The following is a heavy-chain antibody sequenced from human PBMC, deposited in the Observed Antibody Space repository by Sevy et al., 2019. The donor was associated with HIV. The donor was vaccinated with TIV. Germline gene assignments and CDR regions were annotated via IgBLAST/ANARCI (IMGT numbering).Heavy chain of an antibody. D-gene: IGHD2-21*02. CDR2: ISYDGTKK. J-gene: IGHJ4*02. V-gene: IGHV3-30*18. Sequence: GGSLRLSCAASGFTFSSYSMNWVRQAPGKGLEWAAAISYDGTKKYYEDSVKGRFTISRDNSKNTLYLEINGLRPEDTAIYYCAKDWGGVSDWYLYFDHWGQGALVTVSS. CDR3: AKDWGGVSDWYLYFDH. CDR1: GFTFSSYS.